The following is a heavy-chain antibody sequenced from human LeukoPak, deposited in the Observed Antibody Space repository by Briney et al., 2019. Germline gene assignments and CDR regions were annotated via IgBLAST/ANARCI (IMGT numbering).Heavy chain of an antibody. D-gene: IGHD3-10*01. CDR1: GGSISSYY. CDR3: ARGGGITMVRGVNGGFDY. Sequence: SETLSLTCTVSGGSISSYYWSWIRQPPGKGLEWIGYIYYSGSTNYNPSLKSRVTMSVDTSKNQFSLKLSSVTAADTAVYYCARGGGITMVRGVNGGFDYWGQGTLVTVSS. CDR2: IYYSGST. J-gene: IGHJ4*02. V-gene: IGHV4-59*12.